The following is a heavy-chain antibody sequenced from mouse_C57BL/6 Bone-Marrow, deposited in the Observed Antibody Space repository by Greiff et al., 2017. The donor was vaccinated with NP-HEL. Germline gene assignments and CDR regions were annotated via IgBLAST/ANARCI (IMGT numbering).Heavy chain of an antibody. V-gene: IGHV5-17*01. J-gene: IGHJ4*01. D-gene: IGHD1-1*01. Sequence: EVKLVESGGGLVKPGGSLKLSCAASGFTFSDYGMHWVRQAPEKGLEWVAYISSGSSTIYYADTVKGRFTISRDNAKNTLFLQMTSLRSEDTAMYYCARPVRYCGSYYYAMDYWGQGTSVTVSS. CDR1: GFTFSDYG. CDR2: ISSGSSTI. CDR3: ARPVRYCGSYYYAMDY.